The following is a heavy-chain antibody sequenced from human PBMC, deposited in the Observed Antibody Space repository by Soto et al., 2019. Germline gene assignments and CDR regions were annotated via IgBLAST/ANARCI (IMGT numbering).Heavy chain of an antibody. J-gene: IGHJ5*02. D-gene: IGHD3-3*01. CDR2: INPKTGTT. V-gene: IGHV1-2*06. CDR3: VRDPHEFWTSYWFDP. Sequence: ASVKVSCKASGYTFTNYYIHWVRQAPGQGLEWVGLINPKTGTTTYAEKFQGRVTLTTDTSTSTAYMELRSLRSDDTAIYYCVRDPHEFWTSYWFDPWGQGTPVTVSS. CDR1: GYTFTNYY.